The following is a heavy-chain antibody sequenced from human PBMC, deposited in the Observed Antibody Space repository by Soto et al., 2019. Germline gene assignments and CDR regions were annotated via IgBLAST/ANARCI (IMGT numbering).Heavy chain of an antibody. V-gene: IGHV3-53*02. Sequence: VQLVETGGGLIQPGGSLRLSCAASGFTVSSNYMSWVRQAPGKGLEWVSVIYSGGSTYYADSVKGRFTISRDNSKNTLYLQMNSLRAEDTAVYYCARESPDYYYGMDVWGQGTTVTVSS. CDR3: ARESPDYYYGMDV. J-gene: IGHJ6*02. CDR2: IYSGGST. CDR1: GFTVSSNY.